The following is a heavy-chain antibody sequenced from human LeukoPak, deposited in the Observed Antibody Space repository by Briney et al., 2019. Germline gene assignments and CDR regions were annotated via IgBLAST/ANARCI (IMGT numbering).Heavy chain of an antibody. Sequence: GGSLRLSCAASGFTVSSYEVNWVRQAPGKGLEWVSYISSSANTIYYADSVKGRFTVSRDNAKNSLYLQMNSLRAEDTAVYYCARMLGGAGDYWGQGTLVTVSS. CDR3: ARMLGGAGDY. J-gene: IGHJ4*02. CDR2: ISSSANTI. V-gene: IGHV3-48*03. CDR1: GFTVSSYE. D-gene: IGHD3-16*01.